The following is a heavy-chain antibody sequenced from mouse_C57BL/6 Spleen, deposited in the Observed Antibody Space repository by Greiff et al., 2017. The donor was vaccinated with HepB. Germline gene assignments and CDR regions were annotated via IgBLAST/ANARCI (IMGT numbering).Heavy chain of an antibody. D-gene: IGHD1-1*01. CDR3: ARSLRTRFAY. CDR2: ISGGGGNT. Sequence: EVQRVESGGGLVKPGGSLKLSCAASGFTFSSYTMSWVRQTPEKRLEWVATISGGGGNTYYPDSVKGRFTISRDNAKNTLYLQMSSLRSEDTALYYCARSLRTRFAYWGQGTLVTVSA. V-gene: IGHV5-9*01. J-gene: IGHJ3*01. CDR1: GFTFSSYT.